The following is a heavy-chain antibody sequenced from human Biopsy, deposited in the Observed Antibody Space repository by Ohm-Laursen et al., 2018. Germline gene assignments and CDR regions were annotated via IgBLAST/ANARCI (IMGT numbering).Heavy chain of an antibody. V-gene: IGHV4-59*01. CDR2: IYYSGST. J-gene: IGHJ6*02. CDR1: GGSISSDY. CDR3: VRATNSTGWPYYYFYGMDV. Sequence: TLSLTCTVSGGSISSDYWSWIRQTPGKGLEWNGYIYYSGSTNYNPSLKSRVTISVDTSKNQFSLRLNSVTAADTAVYYCVRATNSTGWPYYYFYGMDVWGQGTTVTVSS. D-gene: IGHD2/OR15-2a*01.